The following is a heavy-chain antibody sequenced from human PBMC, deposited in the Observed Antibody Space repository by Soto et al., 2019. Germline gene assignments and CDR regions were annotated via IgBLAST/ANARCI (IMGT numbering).Heavy chain of an antibody. CDR2: ISGSGGST. D-gene: IGHD3-16*01. J-gene: IGHJ6*02. V-gene: IGHV3-23*01. CDR1: GFTFSSYA. Sequence: GGSLRLSCAASGFTFSSYAMSWVRQAPGKGLEWVSAISGSGGSTYYADSVKGRFTISRDNSKNTLYLQMNSLRAEDTAVYYCANDLPGGSYYYYYYGMDVWGQGTTVTVSS. CDR3: ANDLPGGSYYYYYYGMDV.